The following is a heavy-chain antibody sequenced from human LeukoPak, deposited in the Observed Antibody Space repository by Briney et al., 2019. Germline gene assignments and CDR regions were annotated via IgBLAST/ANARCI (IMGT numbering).Heavy chain of an antibody. D-gene: IGHD3-9*01. CDR2: ISYDGSNK. CDR3: ARTIDGDYDILTGYPDY. Sequence: PGGSPRLSCAASGFTFSSYAMHWVRQAPGKGLEWVAVISYDGSNKYYADSVKGRFTISRDNSKNTLYLQMNSLRAEDTAVYYCARTIDGDYDILTGYPDYWGQGTLVTVSS. CDR1: GFTFSSYA. J-gene: IGHJ4*02. V-gene: IGHV3-30*04.